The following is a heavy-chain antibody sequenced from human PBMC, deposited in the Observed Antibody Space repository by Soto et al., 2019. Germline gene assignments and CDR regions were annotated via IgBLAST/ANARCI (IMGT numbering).Heavy chain of an antibody. V-gene: IGHV2-70*01. CDR2: IDWDDDK. Sequence: SGPTLVNPTQTLTLTCTFSGFSLSTGGMCVSWIRQPPGKALEWLALIDWDDDKYYSTSLKTRLTISKDTSKNQVVLTMTNMDPVDTATYYCARTPIVVVVAATTAHYYYYYGMDVWGQGTTVTVSS. J-gene: IGHJ6*02. CDR1: GFSLSTGGMC. CDR3: ARTPIVVVVAATTAHYYYYYGMDV. D-gene: IGHD2-15*01.